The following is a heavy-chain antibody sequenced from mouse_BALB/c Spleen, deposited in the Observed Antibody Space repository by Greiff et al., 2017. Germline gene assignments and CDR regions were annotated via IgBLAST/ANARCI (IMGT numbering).Heavy chain of an antibody. J-gene: IGHJ4*01. Sequence: EVMLVESGGGLVQPGGSLRLSCATSGFTFTDYYMSWVRQPPGKALEWLGFIRNKANGYTTEYSASVKGRFTISRDNSQSILYLQMNTLRAEDSATYYCARDTVLRYYYAMDDWGQGTSGTVSS. CDR3: ARDTVLRYYYAMDD. V-gene: IGHV7-3*02. D-gene: IGHD1-1*01. CDR1: GFTFTDYY. CDR2: IRNKANGYTT.